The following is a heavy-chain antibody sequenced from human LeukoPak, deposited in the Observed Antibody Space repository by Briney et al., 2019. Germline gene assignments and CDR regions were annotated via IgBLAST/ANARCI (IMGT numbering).Heavy chain of an antibody. CDR2: IIPIFGTA. Sequence: SVKVSCKASGGTFSSYSISWVRQAPGQGLEWMGGIIPIFGTANYAQKFQGRVTFTADESTSTAYMELSSLRSEDTAVYYCAIRAGLTEDGDYWGQGTLVTVSS. J-gene: IGHJ4*02. CDR1: GGTFSSYS. CDR3: AIRAGLTEDGDY. D-gene: IGHD3-9*01. V-gene: IGHV1-69*13.